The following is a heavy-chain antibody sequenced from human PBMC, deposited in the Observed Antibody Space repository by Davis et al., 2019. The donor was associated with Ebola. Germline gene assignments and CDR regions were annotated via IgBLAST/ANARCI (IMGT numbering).Heavy chain of an antibody. Sequence: PGGSLRLSCAASGFTFSSYSMNWVRQAPGKGLEWVSYISSSGSTIYYADSVKGRFTISRDNAKNSLYLQMNSLRAEDTAVYYCASSIAAAGAIDYWGQGTLVTVSS. CDR2: ISSSGSTI. D-gene: IGHD6-13*01. V-gene: IGHV3-48*04. CDR3: ASSIAAAGAIDY. J-gene: IGHJ4*02. CDR1: GFTFSSYS.